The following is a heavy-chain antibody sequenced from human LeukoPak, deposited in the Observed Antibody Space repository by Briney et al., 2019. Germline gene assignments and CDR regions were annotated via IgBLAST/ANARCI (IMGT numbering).Heavy chain of an antibody. CDR2: ISGSSSYT. V-gene: IGHV3-11*05. D-gene: IGHD3-10*01. CDR1: GFSFSDSY. CDR3: ARVILRYYGSGPFDY. J-gene: IGHJ4*02. Sequence: PGESLRLSCAASGFSFSDSYMTWIRQAPGKGLEWVSWISGSSSYTNYADSVKGRFTISRDNAKNSLYLQMNSLRDEDTAVYYCARVILRYYGSGPFDYWGQGTLVTVSS.